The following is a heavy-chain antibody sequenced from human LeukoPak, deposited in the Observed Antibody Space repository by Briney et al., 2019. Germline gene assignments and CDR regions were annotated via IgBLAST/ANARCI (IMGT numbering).Heavy chain of an antibody. D-gene: IGHD2-15*01. Sequence: GGSLRLSCAASGFTFSSYAMSWVRQAPGKGLEWVSAISGSGGSTYYADSVKGRFTISRDNSKNTLYLQMNSLRAEDTAVYYCAKVAYCSGGTCSYYYYGMDVWGQGTTVTVSS. CDR2: ISGSGGST. CDR1: GFTFSSYA. J-gene: IGHJ6*01. CDR3: AKVAYCSGGTCSYYYYGMDV. V-gene: IGHV3-23*01.